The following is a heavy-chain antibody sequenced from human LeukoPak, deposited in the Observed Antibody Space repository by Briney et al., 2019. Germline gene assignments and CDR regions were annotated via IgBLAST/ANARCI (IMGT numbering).Heavy chain of an antibody. J-gene: IGHJ4*02. Sequence: PGGSLRLSCAASGFTVSSNYMSWVRQAPGKGLEWVSVIYSGGSTYYADSVKGRFTISRDNSKNTLYLQMNSLRAEDTAVYYCARGSTYSSGWYTGFDYWGQGTLVTVSS. D-gene: IGHD6-19*01. CDR3: ARGSTYSSGWYTGFDY. V-gene: IGHV3-66*01. CDR1: GFTVSSNY. CDR2: IYSGGST.